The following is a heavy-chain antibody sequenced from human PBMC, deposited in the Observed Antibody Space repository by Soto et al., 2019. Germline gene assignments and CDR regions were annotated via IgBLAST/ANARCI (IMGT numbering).Heavy chain of an antibody. J-gene: IGHJ3*02. CDR2: IYYIGST. D-gene: IGHD1-26*01. V-gene: IGHV4-61*01. CDR1: GGSVSSGSYY. CDR3: ASMEASGSQGAFDI. Sequence: QVQLQESGPGRLKPSETLSLTCTVSGGSVSSGSYYWSWIRQPPGKGLEWIGYIYYIGSTNYNPSHKSRVTLSVDTSKNQFSLKLSSVTAADTAVYYCASMEASGSQGAFDIWCQRTMVTVSS.